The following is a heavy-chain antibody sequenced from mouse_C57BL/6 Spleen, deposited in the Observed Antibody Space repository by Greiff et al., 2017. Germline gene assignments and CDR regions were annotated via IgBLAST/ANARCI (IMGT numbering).Heavy chain of an antibody. CDR1: GYTFTSYW. Sequence: QVQLKQPGAELVMPGASVKLSCKASGYTFTSYWMHWVKQRPGPGLEWIGEIDPSDSYTNYNQKFKGKSTLTVDKSSSTAYMQLSSLTSEDSAGYYCARSGYDWFAYWGQGTLVTVSA. J-gene: IGHJ3*01. CDR3: ARSGYDWFAY. V-gene: IGHV1-69*01. D-gene: IGHD2-3*01. CDR2: IDPSDSYT.